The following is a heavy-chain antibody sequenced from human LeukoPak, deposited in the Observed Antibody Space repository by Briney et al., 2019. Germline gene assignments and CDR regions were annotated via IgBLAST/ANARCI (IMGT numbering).Heavy chain of an antibody. CDR1: GFTVSSNY. D-gene: IGHD3-22*01. V-gene: IGHV3-53*01. CDR3: ADSSRGAWYFDL. CDR2: IYSGGST. Sequence: PGGSLRLSCAASGFTVSSNYMSWVRQAPGKGLEWVSVIYSGGSTYYADSVKGRFTISRDNSENTLYLQMNSLRAEDTAVYYCADSSRGAWYFDLWGRGTLVTVSS. J-gene: IGHJ2*01.